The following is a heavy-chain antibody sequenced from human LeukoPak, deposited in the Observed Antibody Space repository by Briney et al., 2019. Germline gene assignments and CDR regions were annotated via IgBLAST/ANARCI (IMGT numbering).Heavy chain of an antibody. J-gene: IGHJ6*02. D-gene: IGHD3-3*01. Sequence: GASVKVSCKASGCTFTGYYMHWVRQAPGQGLEWMGRINPNSGGTNYAQKFQGRVTMTRDTSISTAYMELSRLRSDDTAVYYCAKDPVQSGFWSGYSPKYYGMDVWGQGTTVTVSS. CDR2: INPNSGGT. V-gene: IGHV1-2*06. CDR1: GCTFTGYY. CDR3: AKDPVQSGFWSGYSPKYYGMDV.